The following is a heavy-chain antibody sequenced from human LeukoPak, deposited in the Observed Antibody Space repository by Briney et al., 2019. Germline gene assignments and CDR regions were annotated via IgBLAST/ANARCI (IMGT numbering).Heavy chain of an antibody. CDR1: GFTFSSYW. D-gene: IGHD3-10*01. J-gene: IGHJ4*02. V-gene: IGHV3-7*01. Sequence: PGGSLRLSCAASGFTFSSYWMSWVRQAPGKGLEWVANIKQDGSEKYYVDSVKGRFTISRDNAKNSLYLQVNSLRAEDTAVYYCARDLWFGELLADYWGQGTLVTVSS. CDR2: IKQDGSEK. CDR3: ARDLWFGELLADY.